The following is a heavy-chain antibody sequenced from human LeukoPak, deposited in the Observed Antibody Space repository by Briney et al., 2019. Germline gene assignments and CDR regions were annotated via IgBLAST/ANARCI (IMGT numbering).Heavy chain of an antibody. D-gene: IGHD3-22*01. J-gene: IGHJ4*02. CDR2: IYYSGST. Sequence: PSETLSLTCTVSGGSISSYYWSWIRQPPGKGLEWIGYIYYSGSTNYNPFLKSRVTISVDTSKNQFSLKLSSVTAADTAVYYCARGSSGKDDSSGYYRYWGQGTLVTVSS. CDR1: GGSISSYY. CDR3: ARGSSGKDDSSGYYRY. V-gene: IGHV4-59*01.